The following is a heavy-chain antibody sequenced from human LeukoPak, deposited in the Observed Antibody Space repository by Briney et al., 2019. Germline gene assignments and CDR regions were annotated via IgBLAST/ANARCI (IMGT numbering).Heavy chain of an antibody. J-gene: IGHJ2*01. Sequence: ASVKVSCKASGGTFSSYAISWVRQAPGQGLEWMGEIIPVFGTANYAQKFQGRVTITTDESTSTAYMGLSSLRSEDTAVYYCAIHQEVYWYFDLWGRGTLVTVSS. CDR2: IIPVFGTA. D-gene: IGHD2-2*01. V-gene: IGHV1-69*05. CDR3: AIHQEVYWYFDL. CDR1: GGTFSSYA.